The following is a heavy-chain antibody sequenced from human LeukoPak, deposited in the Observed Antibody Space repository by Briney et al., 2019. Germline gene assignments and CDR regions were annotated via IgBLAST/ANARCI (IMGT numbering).Heavy chain of an antibody. CDR3: ARGPRMLLFDY. J-gene: IGHJ4*02. CDR1: GYTFTTYD. V-gene: IGHV1-8*01. Sequence: GASLRVSSMAPGYTFTTYDINWGRHATGQGLEWMGWMNPNRGNTGYAQKFQGSGTLTRNTTISTAYMEIRRLRDADTPAYYCARGPRMLLFDYWGQGTLVTVSS. CDR2: MNPNRGNT. D-gene: IGHD2-8*01.